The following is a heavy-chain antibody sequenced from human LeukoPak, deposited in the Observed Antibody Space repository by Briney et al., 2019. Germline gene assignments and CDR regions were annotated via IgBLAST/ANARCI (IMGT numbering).Heavy chain of an antibody. J-gene: IGHJ4*02. CDR2: ISGGGTPT. CDR1: GFTFSDYA. D-gene: IGHD3-10*01. V-gene: IGHV3-23*01. CDR3: ARDVFGELDY. Sequence: GGSLRLSCVVSGFTFSDYAMSWARQAPGKGLEWVSAISGGGTPTFYADSVKGRFITSRDNSKNTFYLQMNSLRAEDTAVYYCARDVFGELDYWGQGTLVTVSS.